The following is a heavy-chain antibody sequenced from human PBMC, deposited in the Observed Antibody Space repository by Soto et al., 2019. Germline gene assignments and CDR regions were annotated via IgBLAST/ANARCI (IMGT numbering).Heavy chain of an antibody. J-gene: IGHJ4*02. Sequence: SETLSLGCTVSGGSVNGGSYYWTWIRQSPGRGLEWIGYVYYSGTTKYNPSLKSRATISVDTTNNQFSLRLGPMTPAYTAVYYCARDYWANEKRFESWGQGTLVT. CDR3: ARDYWANEKRFES. V-gene: IGHV4-61*01. D-gene: IGHD2-8*02. CDR1: GGSVNGGSYY. CDR2: VYYSGTT.